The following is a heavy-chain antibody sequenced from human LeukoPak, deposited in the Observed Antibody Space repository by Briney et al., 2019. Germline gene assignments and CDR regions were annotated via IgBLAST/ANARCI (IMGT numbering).Heavy chain of an antibody. CDR3: ARWGYCSGGSCYYSYFYYYGMDV. Sequence: SETLSPTCAVYGGSFSGYCWSWIRQPPGKGLEWIGEINHSGSTNYNPSLKSRVTISVDTSKNQFSLKLSSVTAADTAVYYCARWGYCSGGSCYYSYFYYYGMDVWGQGTTVTVSS. CDR1: GGSFSGYC. V-gene: IGHV4-34*01. CDR2: INHSGST. J-gene: IGHJ6*02. D-gene: IGHD2-15*01.